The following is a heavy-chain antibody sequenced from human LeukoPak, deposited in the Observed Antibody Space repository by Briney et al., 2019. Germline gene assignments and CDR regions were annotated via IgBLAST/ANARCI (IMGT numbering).Heavy chain of an antibody. CDR1: GFTFSSYA. V-gene: IGHV3-30*04. J-gene: IGHJ6*04. CDR2: ISYDGSNK. D-gene: IGHD3-16*01. Sequence: GGSLRLSCAASGFTFSSYAMHWVRQAPGKGLEWAAVISYDGSNKYYADSVKGRFTISRDNSKNTLYLQMNSLRAEDTAVYYCAKVGWGDYYGMDVWGKGTTVTVSS. CDR3: AKVGWGDYYGMDV.